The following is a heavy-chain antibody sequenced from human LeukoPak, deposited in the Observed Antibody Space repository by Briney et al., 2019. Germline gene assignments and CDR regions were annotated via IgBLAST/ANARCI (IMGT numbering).Heavy chain of an antibody. V-gene: IGHV3-74*01. CDR3: ARVVNSGYDFDAFDM. D-gene: IGHD5-12*01. Sequence: GGSLRLSCAASGFTFSSYWMHWVRQAPGKGLVWVSRINSDGSSTSYADSVKGRFTISRDNAKNALYLQMSSLRAEDTAVYYCARVVNSGYDFDAFDMWGQGTVVTVSS. J-gene: IGHJ3*02. CDR1: GFTFSSYW. CDR2: INSDGSST.